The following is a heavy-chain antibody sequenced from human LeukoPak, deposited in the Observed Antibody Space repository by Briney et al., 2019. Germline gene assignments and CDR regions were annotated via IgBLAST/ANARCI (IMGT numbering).Heavy chain of an antibody. Sequence: NPGGSLRLSCAASGFTFSTYSMNWVRQAPGKGLEWVSSISISSNKIYYADSVKGRFTISRDNAKNSLYLQMNSPRADDTAVYYCARGPRWFGAQYYGMDVWGQGTTVTVSS. CDR3: ARGPRWFGAQYYGMDV. CDR1: GFTFSTYS. D-gene: IGHD3-10*01. CDR2: ISISSNKI. J-gene: IGHJ6*02. V-gene: IGHV3-21*01.